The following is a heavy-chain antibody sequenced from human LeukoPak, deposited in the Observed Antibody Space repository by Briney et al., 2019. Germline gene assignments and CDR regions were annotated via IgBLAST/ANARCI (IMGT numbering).Heavy chain of an antibody. CDR2: IYYSGST. CDR1: GGSISSNSFY. V-gene: IGHV4-39*07. Sequence: SETLSLTCTISGGSISSNSFYWGWIRQPPGKGLEWNGSIYYSGSTYYNPSLKSRVTISVDRSKNQFSLKLSSVTAADTAVYYCHSSGYFDYWGQGTLVTVSS. J-gene: IGHJ4*02. CDR3: HSSGYFDY. D-gene: IGHD3-22*01.